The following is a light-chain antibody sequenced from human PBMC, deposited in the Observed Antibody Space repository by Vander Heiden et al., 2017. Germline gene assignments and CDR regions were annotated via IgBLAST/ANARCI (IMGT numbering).Light chain of an antibody. CDR2: DVS. Sequence: QSALTQPRPVSGSPGQSVTISCTGTSSDVGGYNYVSWYQQHPGKAPKLLIYDVSKRPSGVPDRFSGSKSGNTASLTISGLQADDEADYYCCSYAGTYTPVVFGGGTKLTVL. CDR1: SSDVGGYNY. V-gene: IGLV2-11*01. J-gene: IGLJ2*01. CDR3: CSYAGTYTPVV.